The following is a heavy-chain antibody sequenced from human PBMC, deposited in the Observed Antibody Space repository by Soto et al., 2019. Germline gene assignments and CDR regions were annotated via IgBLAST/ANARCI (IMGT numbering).Heavy chain of an antibody. CDR2: ISPNGGST. Sequence: EVQLVESGGGLVQPGGSLRLSCAASGFTFSSHAMHWVRQAPGKGLEFVSAISPNGGSTYYANSVKGRFTISRDNSKNTLYLQMGSLSAEDMAVYYCARGHVDIVASTDYWGQGTLVTVSS. J-gene: IGHJ4*02. CDR1: GFTFSSHA. V-gene: IGHV3-64*01. D-gene: IGHD5-12*01. CDR3: ARGHVDIVASTDY.